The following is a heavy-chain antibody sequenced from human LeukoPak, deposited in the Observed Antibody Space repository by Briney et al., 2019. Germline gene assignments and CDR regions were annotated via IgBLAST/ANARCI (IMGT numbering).Heavy chain of an antibody. Sequence: GGSLRLSCAASGFTFSSYGMHWVRQAPGKGLEWVAVIWYDGSNKYYADSVKGRFTISRDNSKNTLYLQMNSLRAEDTAVYYCARDPKTTLEIDYWGQGTLVTVSS. J-gene: IGHJ4*02. CDR1: GFTFSSYG. D-gene: IGHD2/OR15-2a*01. V-gene: IGHV3-33*01. CDR3: ARDPKTTLEIDY. CDR2: IWYDGSNK.